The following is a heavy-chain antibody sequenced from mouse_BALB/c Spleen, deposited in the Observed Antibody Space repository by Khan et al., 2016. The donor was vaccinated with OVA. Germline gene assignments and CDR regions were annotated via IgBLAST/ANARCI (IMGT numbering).Heavy chain of an antibody. D-gene: IGHD2-14*01. CDR2: INPSTGYT. Sequence: QVQLKQSGAELAKPGASVKMSCKASGYTFTSYWMHWVKQRPGQGLEWIGYINPSTGYTEYNQKFKDKATLTADKSSSTAYMQLSSLTSEDSAVYYWASAIGTAWFAYWGQGTLVTVSA. CDR1: GYTFTSYW. V-gene: IGHV1-7*01. CDR3: ASAIGTAWFAY. J-gene: IGHJ3*01.